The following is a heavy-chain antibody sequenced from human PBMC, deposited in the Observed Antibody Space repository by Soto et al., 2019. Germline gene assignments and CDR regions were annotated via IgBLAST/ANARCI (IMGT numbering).Heavy chain of an antibody. CDR1: GFSFSTYA. Sequence: EVQLLESGGGLVQAGGSLRLSCSASGFSFSTYAMSWVRQAPGKRLEWVSAISGSGGSTYYADSVKGRFTISRDNSKNTLYLQMNSLRAEDTAVYYCAKNWDTTFSSSSHWGQGTLVTVSS. CDR2: ISGSGGST. V-gene: IGHV3-23*01. CDR3: AKNWDTTFSSSSH. D-gene: IGHD6-6*01. J-gene: IGHJ4*02.